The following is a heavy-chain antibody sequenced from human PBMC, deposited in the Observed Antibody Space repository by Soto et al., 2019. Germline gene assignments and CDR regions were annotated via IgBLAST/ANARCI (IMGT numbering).Heavy chain of an antibody. CDR2: TNAGNGNT. D-gene: IGHD1-1*01. J-gene: IGHJ6*02. V-gene: IGHV1-3*01. CDR3: ARSRQLERLPPRYYYYGMDV. CDR1: GYTFTSYA. Sequence: ASVKVSCKASGYTFTSYAMHWVHQSPGQRLEWMGWTNAGNGNTKYSQKFQGRVTITRDTSASTAYMELSSLRSEDTAVYYCARSRQLERLPPRYYYYGMDVWGQGTTVTVSS.